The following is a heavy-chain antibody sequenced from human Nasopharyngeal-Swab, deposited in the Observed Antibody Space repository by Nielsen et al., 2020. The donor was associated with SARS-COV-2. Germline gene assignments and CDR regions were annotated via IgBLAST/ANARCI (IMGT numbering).Heavy chain of an antibody. D-gene: IGHD1-26*01. V-gene: IGHV3-7*03. CDR2: IKQDGSEQ. Sequence: GGSLRLSCAASGFTFSNFWMTWVRQAPGKGLEWVANIKQDGSEQKYVDSVNGRFTISRDNAKNSLFLQMNSLRGDDTAIYYCARGGSWFDSWGPGTLVTVSS. J-gene: IGHJ5*01. CDR3: ARGGSWFDS. CDR1: GFTFSNFW.